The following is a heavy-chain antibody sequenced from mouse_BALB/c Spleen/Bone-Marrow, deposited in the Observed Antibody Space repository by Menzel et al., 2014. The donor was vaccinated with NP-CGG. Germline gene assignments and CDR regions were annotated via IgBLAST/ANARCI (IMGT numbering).Heavy chain of an antibody. D-gene: IGHD2-2*01. V-gene: IGHV3-2*02. CDR1: GHSITSDYA. CDR2: ISYSGST. Sequence: EVQLVESGPGLVKPSQSLSLTCTVTGHSITSDYAWNWIRQFPGNKLEWMGYISYSGSTSYNPSLKSRISITRDTSKNQFFLQLNSVTTEDTATYYCARFGYDGYWYFDVWGAGTTVTVSS. J-gene: IGHJ1*01. CDR3: ARFGYDGYWYFDV.